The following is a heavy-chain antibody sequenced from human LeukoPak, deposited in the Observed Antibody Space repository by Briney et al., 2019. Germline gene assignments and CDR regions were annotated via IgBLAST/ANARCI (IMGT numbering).Heavy chain of an antibody. V-gene: IGHV4-4*07. CDR3: AKRGVVIRVILVGFHKEAYYFDS. D-gene: IGHD3-22*01. J-gene: IGHJ4*02. CDR1: GDGFSLYY. Sequence: SETLSLTCNVSGDGFSLYYWSWIRQPAGKGLEWIGRVHPSGGANYNYSLRSRVTLSVDTSKNQVFLRLTSVTVADTAVYFCAKRGVVIRVILVGFHKEAYYFDSWGQGALVTVSS. CDR2: VHPSGGA.